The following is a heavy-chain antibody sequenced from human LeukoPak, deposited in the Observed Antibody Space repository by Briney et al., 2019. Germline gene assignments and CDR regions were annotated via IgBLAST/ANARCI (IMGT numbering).Heavy chain of an antibody. D-gene: IGHD3-22*01. Sequence: PSETLSLTCTVSGGSISSYYWSWIRQPPGKGLEWIGYIYTSGSTNYNPSLKSRVTISVDTSKNQFSLKLSSVTAADMAVYYCARRAYYYDSSGYFVWFDPWGQGTLVTVSS. V-gene: IGHV4-4*09. J-gene: IGHJ5*02. CDR3: ARRAYYYDSSGYFVWFDP. CDR2: IYTSGST. CDR1: GGSISSYY.